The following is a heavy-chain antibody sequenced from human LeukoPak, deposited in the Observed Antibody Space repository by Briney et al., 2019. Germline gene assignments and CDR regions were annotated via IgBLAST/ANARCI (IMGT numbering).Heavy chain of an antibody. CDR1: GFTFSSYE. CDR3: ARENLNGLDV. V-gene: IGHV3-48*03. CDR2: IISSGSPI. Sequence: GGSLRLSCAASGFTFSSYEMNWVRQAPGKGLEWVSYIISSGSPIYYADSVKGRFTISRDNAKNSLLLQMNSLRAEDTAVYYCARENLNGLDVWGQGTTVTVSS. J-gene: IGHJ6*02.